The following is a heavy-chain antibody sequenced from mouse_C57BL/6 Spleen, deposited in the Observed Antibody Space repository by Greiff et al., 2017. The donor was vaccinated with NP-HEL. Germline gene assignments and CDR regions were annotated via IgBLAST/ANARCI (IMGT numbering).Heavy chain of an antibody. CDR1: GYTFTDYN. D-gene: IGHD4-1*01. Sequence: EVQVVESGPELVKPGASVKMSCKASGYTFTDYNMHWVKQSHGKSLEWIGYINPNNGGTSYNQKFKGKATLTVNKSSSTAYMELRSLTSEDSAVYYCARGLTGLDYWGQGTTLTVSS. CDR3: ARGLTGLDY. CDR2: INPNNGGT. J-gene: IGHJ2*01. V-gene: IGHV1-22*01.